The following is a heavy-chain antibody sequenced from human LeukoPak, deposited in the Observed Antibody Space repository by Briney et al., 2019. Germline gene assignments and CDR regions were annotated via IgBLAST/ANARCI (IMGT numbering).Heavy chain of an antibody. CDR1: EITFSTYA. CDR3: AKDAGEWELIGDAFDI. D-gene: IGHD1-26*01. CDR2: IRYDGSNK. V-gene: IGHV3-30*02. Sequence: PGGSLRLSCAASEITFSTYAMHWVRQAPGKGLEWVAFIRYDGSNKYYADSVKGRFTLSRDNSKNTLYLQMNSLRAEDTAVYYCAKDAGEWELIGDAFDIWGQGTMVTVSS. J-gene: IGHJ3*02.